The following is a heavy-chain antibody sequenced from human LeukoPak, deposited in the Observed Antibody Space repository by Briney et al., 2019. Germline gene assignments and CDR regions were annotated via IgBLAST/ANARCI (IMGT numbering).Heavy chain of an antibody. CDR2: INPNSGGT. CDR1: GYTFTGYY. D-gene: IGHD6-13*01. Sequence: ASVKVSCKASGYTFTGYYIHWVRQAPGQGLEWMGWINPNSGGTNYAQKFQGRVTMTRGTSISTAYMELTRLRSDDTAVYYCARDEQQLEHIAYWGQGTLVTVSS. V-gene: IGHV1-2*02. CDR3: ARDEQQLEHIAY. J-gene: IGHJ4*02.